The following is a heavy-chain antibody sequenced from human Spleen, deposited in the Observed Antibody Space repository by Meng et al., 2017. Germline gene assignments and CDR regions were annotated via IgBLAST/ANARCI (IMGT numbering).Heavy chain of an antibody. V-gene: IGHV3-23*01. CDR3: ARAMYRGLSGSDY. CDR2: ISGSAFSI. CDR1: GFIFGDSA. J-gene: IGHJ4*02. Sequence: GESLKISCEASGFIFGDSAMSWVRQAPGKGLEWVSTISGSAFSIYYADSVKGRFTISRDNSRDTLYLQMNGLRAGDTATYYCARAMYRGLSGSDYWGQGTQVTVSS. D-gene: IGHD3-10*01.